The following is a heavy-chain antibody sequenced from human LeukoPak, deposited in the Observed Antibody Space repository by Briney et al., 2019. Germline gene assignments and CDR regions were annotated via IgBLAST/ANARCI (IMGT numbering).Heavy chain of an antibody. CDR1: GFTVSSNH. J-gene: IGHJ4*02. CDR2: IYSGGST. V-gene: IGHV3-53*01. D-gene: IGHD1-1*01. CDR3: ARGPAGYN. Sequence: GGSLRLSCAASGFTVSSNHMSWVRQAPGKGLEWVSVIYSGGSTDYADSVKGRFTISRDNLKSTLYLQMNTLRAEDTAVYYCARGPAGYNWGQGTLVTVSS.